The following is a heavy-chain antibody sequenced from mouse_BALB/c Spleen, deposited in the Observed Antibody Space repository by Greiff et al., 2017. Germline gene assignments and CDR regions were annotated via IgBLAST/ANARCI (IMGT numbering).Heavy chain of an antibody. Sequence: EVKLMESGGGLVQPGGSRKLSCAASGFTFSSFGMHWVRQAPEKGLEWVAYISSGSSTIYYADTVKGRFTISRDNPKNTLFLQMTSLRSEDTAMYYCARTAITTVDWYFDVWGAGTTVTVSS. CDR3: ARTAITTVDWYFDV. J-gene: IGHJ1*01. V-gene: IGHV5-17*02. CDR2: ISSGSSTI. CDR1: GFTFSSFG. D-gene: IGHD1-1*01.